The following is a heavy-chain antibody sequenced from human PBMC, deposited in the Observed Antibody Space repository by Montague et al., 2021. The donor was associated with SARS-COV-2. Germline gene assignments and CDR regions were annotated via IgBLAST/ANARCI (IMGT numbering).Heavy chain of an antibody. CDR1: GGSISSGSYY. V-gene: IGHV4-61*02. CDR2: IYTSGTT. J-gene: IGHJ4*02. D-gene: IGHD2-21*01. CDR3: ARAHMGSWAHIDN. Sequence: TPSLTCTVSGGSISSGSYYWSWIRQPAGKGLEWIGRIYTSGTTDYSFSLKSRVTISVDTSKNQFSLKLTSVTAADTAVYYCARAHMGSWAHIDNWGQGSLVTVSS.